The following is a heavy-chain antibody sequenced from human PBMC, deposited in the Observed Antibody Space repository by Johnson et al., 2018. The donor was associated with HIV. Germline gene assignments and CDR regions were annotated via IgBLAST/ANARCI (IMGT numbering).Heavy chain of an antibody. Sequence: QVQLVESGGGVVQPGRSLRLSCAASGFTFSSYGMHWVRQAPGKGLEWVAVISYDGSTKYYADSVKGRFTVSRDNSKNTLSLQMNSLRAEDTAVYFCAKERRDYDAFDFWGQGTMVTVSS. CDR1: GFTFSSYG. J-gene: IGHJ3*01. CDR3: AKERRDYDAFDF. D-gene: IGHD4-11*01. V-gene: IGHV3-30*18. CDR2: ISYDGSTK.